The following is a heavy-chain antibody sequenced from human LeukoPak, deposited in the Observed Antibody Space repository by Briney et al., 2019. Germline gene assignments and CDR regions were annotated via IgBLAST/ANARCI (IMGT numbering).Heavy chain of an antibody. D-gene: IGHD6-13*01. J-gene: IGHJ6*02. CDR2: IYYSGST. CDR1: GGSISSYY. Sequence: SETLSLTCTVSGGSISSYYWSWIRQPPGKGLEWTGYIYYSGSTNYNPSLKSRVTISVDTSKNQFSLKLSSVTAADTAVYYCARVSSSSWYPYYYYYYGMDVWGQGTTVTVSS. V-gene: IGHV4-59*01. CDR3: ARVSSSSWYPYYYYYYGMDV.